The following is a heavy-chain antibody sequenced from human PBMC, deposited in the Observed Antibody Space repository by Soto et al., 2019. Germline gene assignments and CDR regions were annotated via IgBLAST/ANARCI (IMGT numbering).Heavy chain of an antibody. CDR2: IYPGDSDT. D-gene: IGHD1-7*01. J-gene: IGHJ4*02. Sequence: GESLKISFKGSGYSFTSYWIGWVRQMPGKGLEWMGIIYPGDSDTRYSPSFQGQVTISADKSISTAYLQWSSLKASDTAMYYCASSRWNYAKYFDYWGQGTLVTVSS. CDR3: ASSRWNYAKYFDY. V-gene: IGHV5-51*01. CDR1: GYSFTSYW.